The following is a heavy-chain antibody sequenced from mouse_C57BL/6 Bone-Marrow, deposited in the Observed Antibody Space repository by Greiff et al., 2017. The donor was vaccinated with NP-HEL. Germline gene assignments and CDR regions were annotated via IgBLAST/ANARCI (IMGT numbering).Heavy chain of an antibody. CDR1: GFTFSSYT. J-gene: IGHJ2*01. V-gene: IGHV5-9*01. CDR2: ISGGGGNT. Sequence: EVQLVESGGGLVKPGGSLKLSCAASGFTFSSYTMSWVRQTPEKRLEWVATISGGGGNTYYPDSVKGRFTISRDNAKNTLYLQMSSLRSEDTALYYCARHELGPLDYWGQGTTLTVSS. D-gene: IGHD3-1*01. CDR3: ARHELGPLDY.